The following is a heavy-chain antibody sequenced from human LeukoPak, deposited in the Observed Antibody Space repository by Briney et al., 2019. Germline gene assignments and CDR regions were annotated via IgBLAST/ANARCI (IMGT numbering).Heavy chain of an antibody. CDR3: PRERTYIFDY. D-gene: IGHD5-18*01. V-gene: IGHV4-30-4*01. CDR1: GGSISSGDYY. J-gene: IGHJ4*02. Sequence: PSQTLSLTCTFSGGSISSGDYYWSWIRQPPGQGLEWIGYIYYRGSTYYNPSLKSRVIISVDTSKNQFSLKLSSMTSADTAVYYCPRERTYIFDYCGQGTQVTVSS. CDR2: IYYRGST.